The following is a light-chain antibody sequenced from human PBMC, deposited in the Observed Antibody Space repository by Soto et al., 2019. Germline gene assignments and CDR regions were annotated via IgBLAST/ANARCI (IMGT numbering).Light chain of an antibody. Sequence: DIQMTQSPSTLSASVGDRVTITCRASQSISSWLAWYQQKPGKAPKLLIYKASSLESGVPSRFSGSGSGTEFTLTISSLQPDDFATYYCQQYNSSMFGQGTKVEIK. J-gene: IGKJ1*01. CDR3: QQYNSSM. V-gene: IGKV1-5*03. CDR1: QSISSW. CDR2: KAS.